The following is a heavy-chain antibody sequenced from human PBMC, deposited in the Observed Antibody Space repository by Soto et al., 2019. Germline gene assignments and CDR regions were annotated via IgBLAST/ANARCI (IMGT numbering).Heavy chain of an antibody. CDR2: IYYSGST. CDR1: GGSISSSSYY. V-gene: IGHV4-39*01. CDR3: ARTYSSSWNYYGMDV. Sequence: SETLSLTCTVSGGSISSSSYYWGWIRQPPGKGLEWIGSIYYSGSTYYNPSLKSRVTISVDTSKNQFSLKLSSVTAADTAVYYCARTYSSSWNYYGMDVWGQGTTVTVSS. D-gene: IGHD6-13*01. J-gene: IGHJ6*02.